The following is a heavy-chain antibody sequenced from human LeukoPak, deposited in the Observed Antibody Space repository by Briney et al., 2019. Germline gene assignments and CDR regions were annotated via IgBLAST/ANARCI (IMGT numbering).Heavy chain of an antibody. V-gene: IGHV3-7*03. CDR3: ARARRPYYYYGMDV. CDR1: GFTFSSYW. J-gene: IGHJ6*02. Sequence: PGGSLRLSCAASGFTFSSYWMGWVRQAPGKGLEWVADIKEDGSDIYSVDSVKGRFTISRDNAKNSLYLQMNSLRAEDTAVYYCARARRPYYYYGMDVWGQGTTVTVSS. CDR2: IKEDGSDI.